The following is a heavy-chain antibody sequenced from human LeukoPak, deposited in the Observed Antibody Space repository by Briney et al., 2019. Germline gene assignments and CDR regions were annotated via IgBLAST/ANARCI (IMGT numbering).Heavy chain of an antibody. V-gene: IGHV3-23*01. Sequence: GGALRLACSASGFRFSTYAMNRVRQAPGKGEERVSGFSKAAGRTDYQDTVKGRITISRDNSKNTLYLQTNSLRAEDTAVYYCAKAPSGSYLPTNFDYWGQGTLVTVSS. CDR2: FSKAAGRT. J-gene: IGHJ4*02. D-gene: IGHD1-26*01. CDR3: AKAPSGSYLPTNFDY. CDR1: GFRFSTYA.